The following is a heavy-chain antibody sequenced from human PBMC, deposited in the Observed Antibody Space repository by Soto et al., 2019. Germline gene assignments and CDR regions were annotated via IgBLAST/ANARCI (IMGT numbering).Heavy chain of an antibody. D-gene: IGHD2-15*01. CDR3: GCLLRGYYYYYMDV. V-gene: IGHV3-15*01. CDR1: GFTFSNAW. Sequence: EVQLVESGGGLVKPGGSLRLSCAASGFTFSNAWMSWVRQAPGKGLEWVGRIKSKTDGGTTDYAAPVKGRFTISRDDSKSPLYLLMNCLKTEDTAVYYCGCLLRGYYYYYMDVWGKGTTVTVSS. CDR2: IKSKTDGGTT. J-gene: IGHJ6*03.